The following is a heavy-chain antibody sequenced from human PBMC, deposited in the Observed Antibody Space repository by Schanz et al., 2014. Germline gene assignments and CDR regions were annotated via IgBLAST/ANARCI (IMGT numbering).Heavy chain of an antibody. D-gene: IGHD6-19*01. CDR3: AKCIGWYGRCAFDI. J-gene: IGHJ3*02. CDR1: GFSFSSYS. CDR2: ISSGGTTI. V-gene: IGHV3-48*01. Sequence: EVQLVESGGGLVQPGESLRLSCAVSGFSFSSYSMSWVRQAPGKGLEWIAYISSGGTTIYYADSVKGRFTISRDNAKSSLYLQMNSLIAEDTAVYYCAKCIGWYGRCAFDIWGQGTMVTVSS.